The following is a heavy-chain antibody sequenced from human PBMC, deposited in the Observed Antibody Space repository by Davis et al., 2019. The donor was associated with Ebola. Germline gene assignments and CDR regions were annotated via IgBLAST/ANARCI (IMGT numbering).Heavy chain of an antibody. D-gene: IGHD3-3*01. CDR2: IIPILGIA. J-gene: IGHJ6*02. CDR1: VGTFSSYA. Sequence: SVKVSCKASVGTFSSYAISWVRQAPGQGLEWMGGIIPILGIANYAQKFQGRVTITADDSTSTAYMELSSLRSEDTAVYYCARDRESNKRITIFGVPNYYDYGMDVWGQGTTVTVSS. CDR3: ARDRESNKRITIFGVPNYYDYGMDV. V-gene: IGHV1-69*10.